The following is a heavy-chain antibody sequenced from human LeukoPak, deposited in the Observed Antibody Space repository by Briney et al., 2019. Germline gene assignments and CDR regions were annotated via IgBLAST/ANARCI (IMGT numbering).Heavy chain of an antibody. Sequence: SETLSLTCTVSGGSITRSADYWGWIRQPPGKGLEWIGSINYSGITYYNPSLKSRVTKSVDTSKNQFSLNLNSVTAADTAVYYCARHDRGGLDAFDIWGQGTMVTVFS. J-gene: IGHJ3*02. CDR3: ARHDRGGLDAFDI. D-gene: IGHD3-16*01. V-gene: IGHV4-39*01. CDR2: INYSGIT. CDR1: GGSITRSADY.